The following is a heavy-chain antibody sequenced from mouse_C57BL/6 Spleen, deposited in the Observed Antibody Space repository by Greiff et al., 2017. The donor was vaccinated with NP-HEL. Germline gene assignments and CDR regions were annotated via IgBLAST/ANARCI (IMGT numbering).Heavy chain of an antibody. J-gene: IGHJ2*01. CDR1: GFTFSSYA. CDR2: ISSGGDYI. Sequence: DVMLVESGEGLVKPGGSLKLSCAASGFTFSSYAMSWVRQTPEKRLEWVAYISSGGDYIYYADTVKGRFTISRDNARNTLYLQMSSLKSEDTAMYYCTRDKTTVVEGGGYFDYWGQGTTLTVSS. D-gene: IGHD1-1*01. V-gene: IGHV5-9-1*02. CDR3: TRDKTTVVEGGGYFDY.